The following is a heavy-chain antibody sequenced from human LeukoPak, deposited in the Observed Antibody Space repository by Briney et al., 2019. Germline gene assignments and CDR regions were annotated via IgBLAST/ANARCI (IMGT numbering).Heavy chain of an antibody. CDR1: GVSISRYY. CDR3: AWEKNEDSSSDI. J-gene: IGHJ3*02. Sequence: SGTLCLSCAASGVSISRYYGSWVRQPPGKGLEWIGYIYFSGSTNYTHSLKSRVTISLDTSKNKLSPHMSTVTAADTAVYYCAWEKNEDSSSDIWGGGTRDTV. D-gene: IGHD6-13*01. CDR2: IYFSGST. V-gene: IGHV4-59*01.